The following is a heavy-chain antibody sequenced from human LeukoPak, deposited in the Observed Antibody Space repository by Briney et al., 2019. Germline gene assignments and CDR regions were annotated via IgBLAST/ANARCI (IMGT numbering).Heavy chain of an antibody. Sequence: GGSLRLSCAASGFTFSNYAMHWVRQAPGKGLEWVAVVSAAGTNKYYVDSVKGRFTISRDNSKNTLYLQMNSLTFEDTAVYYCARSGAFDIWGQGTMVTVSS. CDR1: GFTFSNYA. J-gene: IGHJ3*02. V-gene: IGHV3-30*04. CDR2: VSAAGTNK. D-gene: IGHD3-10*01. CDR3: ARSGAFDI.